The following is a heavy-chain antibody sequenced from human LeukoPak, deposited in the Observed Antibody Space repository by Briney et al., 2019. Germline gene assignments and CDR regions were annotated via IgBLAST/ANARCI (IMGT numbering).Heavy chain of an antibody. CDR1: GDSVSSNSAA. CDR2: TYYRSKWYN. Sequence: SQTLSLTCAISGDSVSSNSAAWHWIRQSPSRGLEWLGRTYYRSKWYNDYAVSVKSRITINPDTSKNQFSLQLNSVTPEDTAVYYCARYSSSWTGVAYYFDYWGQGTLVTVSS. V-gene: IGHV6-1*01. J-gene: IGHJ4*02. CDR3: ARYSSSWTGVAYYFDY. D-gene: IGHD6-13*01.